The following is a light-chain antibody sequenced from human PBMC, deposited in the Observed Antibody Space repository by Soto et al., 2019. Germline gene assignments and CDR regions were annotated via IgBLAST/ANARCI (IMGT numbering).Light chain of an antibody. CDR2: DES. Sequence: EIVMTQSPATLSVSPGQGATLSCRASQSASTNLAWYQQKPGQAPRLLIYDESNRATGIPARFSGSGSATDFTLTISSLEPEDFAVYYCQQRSSWITFGQGTRLEIK. CDR3: QQRSSWIT. V-gene: IGKV3-11*01. CDR1: QSASTN. J-gene: IGKJ5*01.